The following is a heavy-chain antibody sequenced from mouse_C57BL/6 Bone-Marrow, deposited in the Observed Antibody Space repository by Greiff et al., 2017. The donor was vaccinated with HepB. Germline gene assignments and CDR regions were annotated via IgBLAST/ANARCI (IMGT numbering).Heavy chain of an antibody. J-gene: IGHJ4*01. V-gene: IGHV1-66*01. CDR1: GYSFTSYY. CDR2: IYPGSGNT. CDR3: AGGGAMDY. Sequence: VQGVESGPELVKPGASVKISCKASGYSFTSYYIHWVKQRPGQGLEWIGWIYPGSGNTKYNEKFKGKATLTADTSSSTAYMQLSSLTSEDSAVYYCAGGGAMDYWGQGTSVTVSS. D-gene: IGHD1-1*02.